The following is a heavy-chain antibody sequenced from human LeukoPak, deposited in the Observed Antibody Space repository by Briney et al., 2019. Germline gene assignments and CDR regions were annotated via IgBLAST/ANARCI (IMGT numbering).Heavy chain of an antibody. CDR3: ARGDGATPPDAFDI. CDR1: GFTFSSYS. J-gene: IGHJ3*02. V-gene: IGHV3-21*01. D-gene: IGHD3-10*01. CDR2: ISSSSSYI. Sequence: PGGSLRLSCAASGFTFSSYSMNWVRRAPGKGLQWVSSISSSSSYIYYADSVKGRFTISRDNVKNSLYLQMNSLRGEDAAVYYCARGDGATPPDAFDIWGQGAMVTVSS.